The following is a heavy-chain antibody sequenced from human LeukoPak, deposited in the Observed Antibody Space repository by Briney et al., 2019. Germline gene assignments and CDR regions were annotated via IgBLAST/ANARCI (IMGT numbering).Heavy chain of an antibody. J-gene: IGHJ4*02. CDR2: MSGSDTGS. D-gene: IGHD4-23*01. CDR3: AKDARSFGGTYFDY. Sequence: GGSLRLSCVASGFTLSSYSMSWVRQAPGKGLEWVSAMSGSDTGSWYADSVKGRFTISRDTSKTTLYLQMNSLRAEDTAIYYCAKDARSFGGTYFDYWGQGIQVTVS. V-gene: IGHV3-23*01. CDR1: GFTLSSYS.